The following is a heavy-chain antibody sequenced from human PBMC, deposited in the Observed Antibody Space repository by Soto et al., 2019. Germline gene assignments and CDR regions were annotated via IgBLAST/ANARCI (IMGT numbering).Heavy chain of an antibody. CDR2: IIPIFGTA. CDR1: GGTFSSYA. V-gene: IGHV1-69*13. D-gene: IGHD1-26*01. J-gene: IGHJ3*02. CDR3: ARDLYWSYGGNPGAFDI. Sequence: SVKVSCKASGGTFSSYAISWVRQAPGQGLEWMGGIIPIFGTANYAQKFQGRVTITADESTSTAYMELSSLRSEDTAVYYCARDLYWSYGGNPGAFDIWGQGTMVT.